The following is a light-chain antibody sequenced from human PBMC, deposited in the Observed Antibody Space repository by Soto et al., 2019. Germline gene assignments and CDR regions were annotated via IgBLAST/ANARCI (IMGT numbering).Light chain of an antibody. V-gene: IGKV3-20*01. CDR3: QQYNNWPQT. CDR1: QSVSTTS. J-gene: IGKJ1*01. CDR2: GAS. Sequence: EIVLTQSPGTLSLSPGERVTLSCRASQSVSTTSLAWYQQKPGQAPRLLIYGASSRASGIPDRFSGSGSGTDFTLTISSLQSEDFAEYHCQQYNNWPQTFGQGTKV.